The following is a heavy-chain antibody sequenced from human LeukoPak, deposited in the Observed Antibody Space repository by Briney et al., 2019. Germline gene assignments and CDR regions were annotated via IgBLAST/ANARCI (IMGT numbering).Heavy chain of an antibody. D-gene: IGHD1-1*01. CDR2: IRSKAYGGAT. Sequence: PGGSLRLSCTASGLTFGDYGMAWVRQAPGKGLEWVGFIRSKAYGGATENAASVKGRFSISRDDSKNIAYLQMNSLKTEDTAMYYCARVLEFPGYYYFYMDVWGKGTTVTVSS. J-gene: IGHJ6*03. V-gene: IGHV3-49*04. CDR3: ARVLEFPGYYYFYMDV. CDR1: GLTFGDYG.